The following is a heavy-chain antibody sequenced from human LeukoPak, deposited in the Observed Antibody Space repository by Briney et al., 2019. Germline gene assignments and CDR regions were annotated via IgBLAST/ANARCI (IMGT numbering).Heavy chain of an antibody. V-gene: IGHV3-48*03. CDR3: ARRGYYDTSGYLFDY. J-gene: IGHJ4*02. D-gene: IGHD3-22*01. CDR2: ISSSGSSI. CDR1: GFTFSSYE. Sequence: PGGSLRLSCAASGFTFSSYEMNWVRQAPGKGLEWVSYISSSGSSIYYVDPVKGRFTISRDNAKNSLFLQMNSLRAEDTAVYYCARRGYYDTSGYLFDYWGQGTLVTVSS.